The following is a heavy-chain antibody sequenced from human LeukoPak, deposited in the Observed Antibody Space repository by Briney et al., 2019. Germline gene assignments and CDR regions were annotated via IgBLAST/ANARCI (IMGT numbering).Heavy chain of an antibody. J-gene: IGHJ5*02. CDR3: ARVRDSSWYEGNWFDP. CDR2: ISSSGSTI. D-gene: IGHD6-13*01. V-gene: IGHV3-11*01. Sequence: GGSLRLSCAASGFTFSYYYMSWIRQAPGKGLEWVSYISSSGSTIYYADSVKGRFTISRDNAKNSLYLQMNSLRAEDTAVYYCARVRDSSWYEGNWFDPWGQGTLVTVSS. CDR1: GFTFSYYY.